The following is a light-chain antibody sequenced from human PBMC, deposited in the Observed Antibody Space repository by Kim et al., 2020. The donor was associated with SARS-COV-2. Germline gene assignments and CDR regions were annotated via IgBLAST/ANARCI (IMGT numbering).Light chain of an antibody. CDR3: SSYTTTRTWV. Sequence: QSALTQPASVSASPGQSITISCTGTSSDVGSYNYVSWYQQHPGKAPKLIIYDVSQRPSGVSNRFSGSKSANTASLTISGLQTEDEADYYCSSYTTTRTWVFGGGTQLTVL. CDR1: SSDVGSYNY. V-gene: IGLV2-14*03. J-gene: IGLJ3*02. CDR2: DVS.